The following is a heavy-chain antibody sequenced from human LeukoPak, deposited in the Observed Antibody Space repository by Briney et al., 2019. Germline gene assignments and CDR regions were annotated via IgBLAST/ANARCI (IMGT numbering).Heavy chain of an antibody. Sequence: ASVKVSCKVSGYTLTELSMHWVRQAPGKGLEWMGGFDPEDGETIYAQKFQGRVTMTEDTSTDTAYMELSSLRSEDTAVYYCASYAGSYCSSTSCYLWGQGTMVTVSS. CDR2: FDPEDGET. J-gene: IGHJ3*01. CDR1: GYTLTELS. D-gene: IGHD2-2*01. V-gene: IGHV1-24*01. CDR3: ASYAGSYCSSTSCYL.